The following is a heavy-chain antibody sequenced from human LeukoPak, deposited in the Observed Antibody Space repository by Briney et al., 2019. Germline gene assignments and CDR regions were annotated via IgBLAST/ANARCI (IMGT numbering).Heavy chain of an antibody. CDR3: AGDKIQLGDY. CDR2: VNPSGGTT. Sequence: ASVKVSCKASGYTFTNYYIHWVRQAPGQGLEWMGIVNPSGGTTSYAQKFQGRVTMTRDTSTSTVYMELNSLRSEDTAVYYCAGDKIQLGDYWGQGTLVTVSS. D-gene: IGHD1-1*01. J-gene: IGHJ4*02. V-gene: IGHV1-46*01. CDR1: GYTFTNYY.